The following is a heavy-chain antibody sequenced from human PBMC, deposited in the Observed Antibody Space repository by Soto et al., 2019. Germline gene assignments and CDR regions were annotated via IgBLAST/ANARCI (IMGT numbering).Heavy chain of an antibody. Sequence: ASVKPSCKASGFSFTGYYIHWLRQAPGQGHEWMGWINAHSGGTEYAQKFQGRVTLTRDTSIATAYLTLTSLTSDDTALYYGANDLSRQHAYLLDSCGQGSQVIVSS. V-gene: IGHV1-2*02. CDR1: GFSFTGYY. CDR3: ANDLSRQHAYLLDS. CDR2: INAHSGGT. D-gene: IGHD6-13*01. J-gene: IGHJ4*02.